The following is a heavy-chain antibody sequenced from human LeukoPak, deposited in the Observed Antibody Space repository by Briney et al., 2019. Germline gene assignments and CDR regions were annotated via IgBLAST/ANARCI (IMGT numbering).Heavy chain of an antibody. V-gene: IGHV3-7*01. D-gene: IGHD3-10*01. CDR1: GLILSNKW. J-gene: IGHJ4*02. CDR3: ASAGTSGSYSRVDY. Sequence: GGSLRLSFAASGLILSNKWMSWVRQAPGNGLEWVANIKQDGSEKYYVDSVKGRFTISRDNAKNSLYLQMNSLRVEDTAVYYCASAGTSGSYSRVDYWGQGTLVTVSS. CDR2: IKQDGSEK.